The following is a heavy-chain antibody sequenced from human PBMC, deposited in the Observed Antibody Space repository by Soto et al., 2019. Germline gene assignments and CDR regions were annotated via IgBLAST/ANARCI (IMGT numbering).Heavy chain of an antibody. CDR2: ISAYNGNT. CDR1: GYTFTSYG. CDR3: ASGLEAYGDYVDAFDI. Sequence: ASVKVSCKASGYTFTSYGISWVRQAPGQGLEWMGWISAYNGNTNYAQKLQGRVTMTTDTSTSTAYMELRSLRSDDTAVYYCASGLEAYGDYVDAFDIWGQGTMVTVSS. D-gene: IGHD4-17*01. J-gene: IGHJ3*02. V-gene: IGHV1-18*01.